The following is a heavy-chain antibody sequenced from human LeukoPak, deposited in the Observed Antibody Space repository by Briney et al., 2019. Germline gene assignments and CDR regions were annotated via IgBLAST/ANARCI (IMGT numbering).Heavy chain of an antibody. CDR1: GFTFSSYA. CDR2: ISGSGTT. V-gene: IGHV3-23*01. Sequence: GASLRLSCAAPGFTFSSYAMTWVRQAPGKGLEWVSAISGSGTTYYADSVKGRFTISRDNSKNTLYLQMNSLRAEDTAVYYCAKDPMLRGSTYDYWGQGTLVTVSS. J-gene: IGHJ4*02. D-gene: IGHD3-10*01. CDR3: AKDPMLRGSTYDY.